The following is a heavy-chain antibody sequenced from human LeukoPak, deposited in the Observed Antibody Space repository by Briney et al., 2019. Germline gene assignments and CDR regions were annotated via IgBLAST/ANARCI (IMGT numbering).Heavy chain of an antibody. D-gene: IGHD6-13*01. CDR2: IYYSGST. CDR1: GGSISSGGYY. Sequence: SHTLSLTCTVPGGSISSGGYYWSCIRQHPGKSLEWIGYIYYSGSTYYNPSLKSRVTISVDTSKNQFSLKLSSVTAADTAVYYCARGQQLVVFDPWGQGTLVTVSS. J-gene: IGHJ5*02. V-gene: IGHV4-31*03. CDR3: ARGQQLVVFDP.